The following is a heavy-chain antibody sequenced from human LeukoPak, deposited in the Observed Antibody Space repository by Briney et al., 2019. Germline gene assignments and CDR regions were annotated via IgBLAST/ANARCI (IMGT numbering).Heavy chain of an antibody. Sequence: ASVKVSCKASGTTFSRSAISWVRQAPGQGLEWMGGVIPILGTTNYAQKFQDRLLITTDDSTSTAYMEVSSLRSVDTAVYYCARDDGSATMGFDSWGQGTLVTVPS. J-gene: IGHJ4*02. D-gene: IGHD1-26*01. V-gene: IGHV1-69*05. CDR3: ARDDGSATMGFDS. CDR2: VIPILGTT. CDR1: GTTFSRSA.